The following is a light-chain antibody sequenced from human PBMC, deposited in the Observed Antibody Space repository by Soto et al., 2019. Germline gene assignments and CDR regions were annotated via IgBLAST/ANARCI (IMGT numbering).Light chain of an antibody. Sequence: EIVMTHSQATLSVSPCERATLFFRARQSVRSNLAGYQQTPGQASRLLIFGASTRATGIPARFSGSGSGTEFTLTISSLQSEDFAVYYCQQYDDWPGTFGHGTKVDIK. CDR2: GAS. J-gene: IGKJ1*01. CDR3: QQYDDWPGT. CDR1: QSVRSN. V-gene: IGKV3-15*01.